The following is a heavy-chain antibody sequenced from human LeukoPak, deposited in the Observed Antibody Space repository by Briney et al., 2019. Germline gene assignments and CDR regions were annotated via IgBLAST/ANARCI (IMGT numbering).Heavy chain of an antibody. CDR3: ARGRRNSSGYWIAEEYYFDY. CDR2: INHSGST. V-gene: IGHV4-34*01. CDR1: GGSFSGYY. J-gene: IGHJ4*02. Sequence: SETLSLTCAVYGGSFSGYYWSWIRQPPGKGLEWIGEINHSGSTNYNPSLKSRVTISVDTSKNQFSLKLSSVTAADTAVYYCARGRRNSSGYWIAEEYYFDYWGQGTLVTVSS. D-gene: IGHD3-22*01.